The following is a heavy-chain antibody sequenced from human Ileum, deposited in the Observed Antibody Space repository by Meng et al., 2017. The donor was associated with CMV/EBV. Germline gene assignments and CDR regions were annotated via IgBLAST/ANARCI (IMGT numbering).Heavy chain of an antibody. V-gene: IGHV3-7*01. Sequence: GESLKISCAASGFTFSRSWMNWVRQAPGKGLEWVANIKPDGSGDFVDAVKGRFTISRDNAKNSLYLQMNSLRAEDTAVYYCARSRNALVPYYDIPSLWGQGTTVTVSS. CDR3: ARSRNALVPYYDIPSL. CDR2: IKPDGSG. CDR1: GFTFSRSW. D-gene: IGHD3-9*01. J-gene: IGHJ6*02.